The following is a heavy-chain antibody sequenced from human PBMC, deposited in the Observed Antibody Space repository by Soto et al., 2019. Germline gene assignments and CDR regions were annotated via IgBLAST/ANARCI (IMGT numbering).Heavy chain of an antibody. CDR3: VRVDLTGTTDV. J-gene: IGHJ6*04. CDR1: GGSFSGYY. CDR2: INHSGST. V-gene: IGHV4-34*01. Sequence: SETLSLTCAVYGGSFSGYYWSWIRQPPGKGLEWIGEINHSGSTNYNPSLKSRVTISVDTSKNQFSLKLSSVTAADTAVYYCVRVDLTGTTDVWGKGTTVTVSS. D-gene: IGHD1-7*01.